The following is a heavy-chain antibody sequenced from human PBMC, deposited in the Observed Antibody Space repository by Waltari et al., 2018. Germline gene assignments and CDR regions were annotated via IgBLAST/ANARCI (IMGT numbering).Heavy chain of an antibody. Sequence: QVQLQESGPGLVKPSQTLSLTCTVSGGSISSGSYYWSWIRQPAGKGLEWIGYIYTSGSTNYNPSLKSRVTISVDTSKNQFSLKLSSVTAADTAVYYCARYSSGWYFDYWGQGTLVTVSS. CDR1: GGSISSGSYY. V-gene: IGHV4-61*09. CDR3: ARYSSGWYFDY. J-gene: IGHJ4*02. CDR2: IYTSGST. D-gene: IGHD6-19*01.